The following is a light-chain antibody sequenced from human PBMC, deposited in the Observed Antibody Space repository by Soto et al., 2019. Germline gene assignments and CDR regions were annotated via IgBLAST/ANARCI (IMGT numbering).Light chain of an antibody. CDR1: QDISNF. Sequence: DIQMTQSPSTLSASVGDRVIISCRASQDISNFLAWYQHKPGKAPKLLIYDASTLQTGVPSRFRGSGFGTEFTLTISGLQPDDFATYYCQQHDDYSHATFGQGTKVGIK. CDR2: DAS. CDR3: QQHDDYSHAT. J-gene: IGKJ2*01. V-gene: IGKV1-5*01.